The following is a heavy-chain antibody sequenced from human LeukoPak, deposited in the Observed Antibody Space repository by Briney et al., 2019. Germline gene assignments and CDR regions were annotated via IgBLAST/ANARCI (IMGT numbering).Heavy chain of an antibody. Sequence: GGSLRLSCAASGFTFSAYGMHWVRQAPGKGLEWVAVIWHDGSHQYYADSVKGRFTISRDNSRNTLYLQMNNLRAEDTAVYFCARSYAYGTADYWGQGTLVTVSS. CDR1: GFTFSAYG. V-gene: IGHV3-33*01. D-gene: IGHD2-8*02. CDR2: IWHDGSHQ. CDR3: ARSYAYGTADY. J-gene: IGHJ4*02.